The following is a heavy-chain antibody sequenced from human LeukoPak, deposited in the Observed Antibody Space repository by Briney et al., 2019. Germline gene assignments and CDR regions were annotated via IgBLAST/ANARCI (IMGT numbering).Heavy chain of an antibody. V-gene: IGHV3-30*02. Sequence: TGGSLRLSCAASGFTFSSYGMHWVRQAPGKGLEWVAFIRYDGSNKYYADSVKGRFTISGDNSKNTLYLQMNSLRAEDTSVYYCARSPGILGTNYFDYWGQGTLVTVSS. J-gene: IGHJ4*02. CDR2: IRYDGSNK. CDR3: ARSPGILGTNYFDY. D-gene: IGHD1-26*01. CDR1: GFTFSSYG.